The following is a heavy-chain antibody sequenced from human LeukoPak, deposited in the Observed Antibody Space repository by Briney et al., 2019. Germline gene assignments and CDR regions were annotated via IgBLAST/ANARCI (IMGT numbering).Heavy chain of an antibody. Sequence: GSLRLSCAASGFTFSSYGMHWVRQAPGKGLEWVAVIWSDGSNKYYADSVKGRFTISRDNSKNTLYLQMNSLRAEDTAVYYCARSTGVAMMTGWGQGTLVTVSS. CDR2: IWSDGSNK. CDR3: ARSTGVAMMTG. CDR1: GFTFSSYG. D-gene: IGHD3-22*01. V-gene: IGHV3-33*01. J-gene: IGHJ4*02.